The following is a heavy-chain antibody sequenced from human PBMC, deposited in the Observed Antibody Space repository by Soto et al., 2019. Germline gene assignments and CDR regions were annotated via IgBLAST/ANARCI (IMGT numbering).Heavy chain of an antibody. Sequence: LRLSCAASGFTFIDYAIIWIRQVPVKGLQWVSGLYGNGGGVHYADSVKGRFTISRDNSAYSAYLQMNNLRVEDTAIYYCARDAVPFDVIWLEHDWGQGTVVPVSS. D-gene: IGHD3-9*01. CDR3: ARDAVPFDVIWLEHD. V-gene: IGHV3-23*01. J-gene: IGHJ4*02. CDR2: LYGNGGGV. CDR1: GFTFIDYA.